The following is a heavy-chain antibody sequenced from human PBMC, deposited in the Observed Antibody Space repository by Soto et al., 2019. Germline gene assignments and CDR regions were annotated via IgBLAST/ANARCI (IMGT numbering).Heavy chain of an antibody. V-gene: IGHV4-39*01. CDR2: IYYRGDT. CDR3: ASFQVPRNFDY. Sequence: QLQLQESGPGLVKPSETLSLTCNVSGGSISTSNYYWAWVRQAPGKGLEWIANIYYRGDTYYHPSLRTRLTVSVDTSKNPVSLSLTALPAADTAMYFCASFQVPRNFDYWGQGTLVTVSS. CDR1: GGSISTSNYY. J-gene: IGHJ4*02.